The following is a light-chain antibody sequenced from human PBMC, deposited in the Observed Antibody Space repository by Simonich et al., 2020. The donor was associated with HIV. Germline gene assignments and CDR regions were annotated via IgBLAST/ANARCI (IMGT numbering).Light chain of an antibody. J-gene: IGKJ1*01. Sequence: DIVMTQSPDSLAVSLGERATINCKSSQRVLYRSNNKNYLAWYQQKPEQPPKLLIYWASTRESGVPDRFSGSGSGTDFTLTISSLQAEDVAVYYCQQYYSTPQTFGQGTKVEIK. CDR2: WAS. CDR3: QQYYSTPQT. V-gene: IGKV4-1*01. CDR1: QRVLYRSNNKNY.